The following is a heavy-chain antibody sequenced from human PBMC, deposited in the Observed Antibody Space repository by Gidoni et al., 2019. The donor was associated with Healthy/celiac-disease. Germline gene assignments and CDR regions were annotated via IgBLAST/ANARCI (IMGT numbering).Heavy chain of an antibody. CDR2: IWYDGSNK. V-gene: IGHV3-33*01. Sequence: QVQLVESGGGVVQPGRSLRRSCAASGFTFSSYGMHWVRQAPGKGLEWVAVIWYDGSNKYYADSVKGRFTISRDNSKNTLYLQMNSLRAEDTAVYYCARDEQLVSWYFDLWGRGTLVTVSS. D-gene: IGHD6-13*01. J-gene: IGHJ2*01. CDR1: GFTFSSYG. CDR3: ARDEQLVSWYFDL.